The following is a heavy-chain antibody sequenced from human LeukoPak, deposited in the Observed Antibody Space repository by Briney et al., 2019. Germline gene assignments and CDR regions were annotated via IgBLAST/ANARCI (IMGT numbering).Heavy chain of an antibody. CDR1: GFTVSTNY. Sequence: GGSLRLSCAACGFTVSTNYMSWVRQAPGKGLEWVSIIHAGGSTYYADSVKGRFTISRDSSKNTLYLQMNSLRADDTAVYYCARDYLGSGNIGDVWGQGTTVIVSS. CDR3: ARDYLGSGNIGDV. V-gene: IGHV3-53*01. J-gene: IGHJ6*02. CDR2: IHAGGST. D-gene: IGHD3-10*01.